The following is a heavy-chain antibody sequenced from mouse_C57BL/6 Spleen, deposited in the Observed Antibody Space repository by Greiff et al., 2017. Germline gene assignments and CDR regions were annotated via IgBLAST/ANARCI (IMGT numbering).Heavy chain of an antibody. V-gene: IGHV8-8*01. D-gene: IGHD1-1*01. CDR3: SRIRYGSRAMDY. CDR1: GFSLSTFGMG. J-gene: IGHJ4*01. CDR2: IWWDDDK. Sequence: QVQLKESGSGILQPSQTLSLTCSFSGFSLSTFGMGVGWIRQPSGKGLEWLAHIWWDDDKYYNPALKSRLTISKDTSKNQVFLKIANVDTADTATDFCSRIRYGSRAMDYWGQGASVTVSS.